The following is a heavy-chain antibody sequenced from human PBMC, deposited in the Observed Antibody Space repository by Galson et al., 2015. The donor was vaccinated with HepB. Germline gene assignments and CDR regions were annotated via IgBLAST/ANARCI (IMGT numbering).Heavy chain of an antibody. CDR2: IWYDGSNK. J-gene: IGHJ4*02. D-gene: IGHD6-19*01. CDR3: AKSSGWYSWGYYFDY. Sequence: SLRLSCAASGFTFSSYGMHWVRQAPGKGLEWVAVIWYDGSNKYYADSVKGRFTISRDNSKNTLYLQMNSLRAEDTAVYYCAKSSGWYSWGYYFDYWGQGTLVTVSS. CDR1: GFTFSSYG. V-gene: IGHV3-33*06.